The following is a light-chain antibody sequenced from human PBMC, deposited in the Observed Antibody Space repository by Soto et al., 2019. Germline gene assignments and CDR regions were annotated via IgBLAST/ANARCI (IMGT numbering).Light chain of an antibody. Sequence: QSVLTQPASVSGSPGQSITISCTGTSSDVGGYNYVSWYQQHPGKAPKLMIYDVSYRPSGVSNRFSGSKSGNTASLTMSGLQAEDEADYYCSSYTSSSTLVFGGATKFTVL. CDR3: SSYTSSSTLV. CDR1: SSDVGGYNY. V-gene: IGLV2-14*03. J-gene: IGLJ2*01. CDR2: DVS.